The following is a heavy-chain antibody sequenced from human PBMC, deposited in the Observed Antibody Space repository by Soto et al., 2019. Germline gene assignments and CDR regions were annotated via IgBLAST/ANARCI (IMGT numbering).Heavy chain of an antibody. V-gene: IGHV4-61*05. CDR3: ARVPGP. Sequence: PSETLSLTCTVSGGSISSSSYYWGWIRQPPGKGLEWIGYIYYRGSPYYNPSLKSRVTISVDTSKNQFSLKLSSVTAADTAVYYCARVPGPWGQGTLVTVSS. J-gene: IGHJ5*02. CDR1: GGSISSSSYY. CDR2: IYYRGSP. D-gene: IGHD2-2*01.